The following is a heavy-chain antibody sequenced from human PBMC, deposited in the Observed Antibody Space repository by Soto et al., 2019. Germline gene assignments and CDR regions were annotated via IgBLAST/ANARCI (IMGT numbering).Heavy chain of an antibody. V-gene: IGHV4-39*01. CDR1: GGSISSSSYY. D-gene: IGHD3-3*01. CDR3: ARRFYDFWSGYDFPVYFDY. Sequence: SETLSLTCTVSGGSISSSSYYWGWIRQPPGKGLEWIGSIYYSGSTYYNPSLKSRVTISVDTSKNQFSLKLSSVTAADTAVYYCARRFYDFWSGYDFPVYFDYWGQGALVTVSS. CDR2: IYYSGST. J-gene: IGHJ4*02.